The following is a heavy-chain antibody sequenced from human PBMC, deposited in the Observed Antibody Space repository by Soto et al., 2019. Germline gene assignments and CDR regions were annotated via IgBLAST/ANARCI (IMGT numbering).Heavy chain of an antibody. CDR3: ARGVVRRVIIQYTSFFDY. V-gene: IGHV4-34*01. CDR2: INHSGST. CDR1: GGSFSDYY. J-gene: IGHJ4*02. D-gene: IGHD3-10*01. Sequence: PSETLSLTCAVYGGSFSDYYWTWVRQAPGRGLEWIGEINHSGSTYYNPSLKTRVTISVDTSKNQFSLKLSSVTAADTAVYYCARGVVRRVIIQYTSFFDYWGQGTPVTVSP.